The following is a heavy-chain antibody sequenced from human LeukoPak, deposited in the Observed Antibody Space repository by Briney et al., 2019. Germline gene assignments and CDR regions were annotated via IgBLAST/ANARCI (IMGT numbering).Heavy chain of an antibody. CDR2: ISPDTGNT. V-gene: IGHV1-8*01. Sequence: ASVKASCKASGYTFTIYEFNWVRQAPRQGLEWLGYISPDTGNTGYAQKFQGRVTMTRDTSISTTYMELSSLTSEDTAVYYCARGPRLDPWGQGTLVTVSS. J-gene: IGHJ5*02. CDR1: GYTFTIYE. CDR3: ARGPRLDP.